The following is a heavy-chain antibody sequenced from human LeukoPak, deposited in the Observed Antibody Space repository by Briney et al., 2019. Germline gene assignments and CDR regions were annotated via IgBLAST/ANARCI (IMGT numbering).Heavy chain of an antibody. D-gene: IGHD2-15*01. J-gene: IGHJ4*02. V-gene: IGHV3-23*01. CDR3: AKEKGAFELGYCSGGSCLFDY. CDR2: ISGSGGST. CDR1: GFTFSSYA. Sequence: GGSLRLSCAASGFTFSSYAMSWVRQAPGKGLEWVSAISGSGGSTYYADSVKGRFTISRDNSKNTLYPQMNSLRAEDTAVYYCAKEKGAFELGYCSGGSCLFDYWGQGTLVTVSS.